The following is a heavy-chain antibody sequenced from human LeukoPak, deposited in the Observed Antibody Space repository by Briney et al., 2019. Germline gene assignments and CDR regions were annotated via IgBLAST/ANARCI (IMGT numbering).Heavy chain of an antibody. CDR2: IYENGGTT. Sequence: GGSLRLSCVGSGFTFRSHAMSWVRQAPEKGLEFVSGIYENGGTTYYADSVKGRFSISRDNAKNTLYLQMNSLRVEDTAVYYCARGRPHGNDYWGQGTLVTVSS. CDR1: GFTFRSHA. V-gene: IGHV3-23*01. J-gene: IGHJ4*02. CDR3: ARGRPHGNDY. D-gene: IGHD4-23*01.